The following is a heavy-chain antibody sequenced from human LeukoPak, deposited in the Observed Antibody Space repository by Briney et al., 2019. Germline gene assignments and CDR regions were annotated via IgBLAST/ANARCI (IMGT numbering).Heavy chain of an antibody. V-gene: IGHV1-2*02. CDR2: INPNSGGT. CDR3: ARHIEAAVYYFDY. J-gene: IGHJ4*02. Sequence: GASVKVSCKASGYTFTDYYLHWVRQAPGQGLEWMGWINPNSGGTINAQKFKGRVTMTRDTSISTAYMELSRLRSDDSALYYCARHIEAAVYYFDYWGQGALVTVSS. CDR1: GYTFTDYY. D-gene: IGHD6-13*01.